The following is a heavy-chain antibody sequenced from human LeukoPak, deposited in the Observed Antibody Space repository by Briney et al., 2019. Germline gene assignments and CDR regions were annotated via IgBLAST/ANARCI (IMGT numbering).Heavy chain of an antibody. CDR1: GLTFSSYA. CDR3: AKEGNYRTFDY. CDR2: ISSSGGNT. J-gene: IGHJ4*02. V-gene: IGHV3-23*01. D-gene: IGHD1-1*01. Sequence: GGSLRLSCTASGLTFSSYAMSWVRQAPGKGLEWVSGISSSGGNTYYADSVKGRFTISRDNSKNTLYLRMNSLRAEDTAVYYCAKEGNYRTFDYWGQGALVTVSS.